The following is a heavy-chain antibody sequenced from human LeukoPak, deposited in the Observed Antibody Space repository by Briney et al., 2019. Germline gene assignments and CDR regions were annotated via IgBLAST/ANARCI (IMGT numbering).Heavy chain of an antibody. V-gene: IGHV3-11*01. Sequence: GGSLRLSCAASGFPLRDYYMSWLRQAPGKGLEWVSYISTSGSSRYYADSVRGRFTISRDNTKNSIYLQMNNLRAEDSALYSCARAAYNWNWGQGTLAAVS. CDR3: ARAAYNWN. D-gene: IGHD1-1*01. CDR1: GFPLRDYY. CDR2: ISTSGSSR. J-gene: IGHJ4*02.